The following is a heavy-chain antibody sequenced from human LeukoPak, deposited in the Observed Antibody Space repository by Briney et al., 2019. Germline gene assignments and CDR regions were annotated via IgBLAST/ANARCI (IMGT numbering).Heavy chain of an antibody. CDR3: AKDSGYGSVAWGYFDY. J-gene: IGHJ4*02. CDR2: IWYDGSNK. V-gene: IGHV3-30*02. Sequence: PGGSLRLSCAASGFTFSSFGMHWVRQAPGKGLEWVAIIWYDGSNKYYADSVKGRFTISRDNSKNTLYLQMNSLRAEDTAVYYCAKDSGYGSVAWGYFDYWGQGTLVTVSS. D-gene: IGHD6-19*01. CDR1: GFTFSSFG.